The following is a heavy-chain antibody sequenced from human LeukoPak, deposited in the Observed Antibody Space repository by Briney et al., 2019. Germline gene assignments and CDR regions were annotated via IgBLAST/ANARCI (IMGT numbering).Heavy chain of an antibody. J-gene: IGHJ6*02. D-gene: IGHD2-2*01. Sequence: ASVKVSCKVSGYTLTELSMHWVRQAPGRGLEWMGGFDPADGETIYAQKFQGRVSMTEDTSTDTAYMELSSLRSEDTAVYYCANLLLEIAVGSGVHGRDVWGQGTTVTVSS. V-gene: IGHV1-24*01. CDR2: FDPADGET. CDR3: ANLLLEIAVGSGVHGRDV. CDR1: GYTLTELS.